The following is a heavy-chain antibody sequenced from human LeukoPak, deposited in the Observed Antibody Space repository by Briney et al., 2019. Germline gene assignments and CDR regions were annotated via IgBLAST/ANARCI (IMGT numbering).Heavy chain of an antibody. Sequence: ASVKVSCKASGYTFTGYYMHWVRQAPGQGLEWMGWINPNSGGTNYAQKFQGWVTMTRDTSISTAYMELSRPRSDDTAVYYCARALVDDIVVVPAAIHFDYWGQGTLVTVSS. J-gene: IGHJ4*02. CDR2: INPNSGGT. V-gene: IGHV1-2*04. CDR1: GYTFTGYY. CDR3: ARALVDDIVVVPAAIHFDY. D-gene: IGHD2-2*01.